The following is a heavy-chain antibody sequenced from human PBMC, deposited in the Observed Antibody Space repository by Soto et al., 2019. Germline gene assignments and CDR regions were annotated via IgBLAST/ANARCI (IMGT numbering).Heavy chain of an antibody. CDR2: IYYSGST. D-gene: IGHD4-17*01. CDR1: GGSISSSSYY. Sequence: QLQLQESGPGLVKPSETLSLTCTVSGGSISSSSYYWGWIRQPPGKGLEWIGSIYYSGSTYYNPSLKSRVTISVDTSKNQFSLKLRSVTAADTAVYYCARRGDYGDYGYWFDPWGQGTLVTVSS. CDR3: ARRGDYGDYGYWFDP. J-gene: IGHJ5*02. V-gene: IGHV4-39*01.